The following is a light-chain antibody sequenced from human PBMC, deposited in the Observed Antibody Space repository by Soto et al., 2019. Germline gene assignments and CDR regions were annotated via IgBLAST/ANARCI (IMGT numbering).Light chain of an antibody. CDR1: SSDIGSNT. V-gene: IGLV1-44*01. CDR3: AAWDDSLNGFWV. CDR2: SNN. Sequence: QSVLTQPPSASGTPGQRVTISYSGSSSDIGSNTVNWYQQLPGTAPKLLIYSNNQRPSGVPDRFSGSKSGTSASLAISGLQSEDEADYYCAAWDDSLNGFWVFGTGTKLTVL. J-gene: IGLJ1*01.